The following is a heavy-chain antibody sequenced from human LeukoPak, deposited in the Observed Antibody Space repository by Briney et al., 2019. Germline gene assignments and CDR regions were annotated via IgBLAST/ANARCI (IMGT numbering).Heavy chain of an antibody. CDR1: GGSISSGGYS. V-gene: IGHV4-30-4*07. CDR3: ARIRFLEWLESPDYFDY. Sequence: SETLSLTCAVSGGSISSGGYSWSWIRQPPGKGLEWIGYIYYSGSTYYNPSLKSRVTISVDTSKNQFSLKLSSVTAADTAVYYCARIRFLEWLESPDYFDYWGQGTLVTVSS. CDR2: IYYSGST. D-gene: IGHD3-3*01. J-gene: IGHJ4*02.